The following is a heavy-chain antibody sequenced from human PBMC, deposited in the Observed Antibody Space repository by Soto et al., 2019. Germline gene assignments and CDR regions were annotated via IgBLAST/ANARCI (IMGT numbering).Heavy chain of an antibody. D-gene: IGHD2-15*01. CDR1: GGTFSSYA. CDR2: IIPIFGTA. J-gene: IGHJ6*02. Sequence: ASVKVSCKASGGTFSSYAISWVRQAPGQGLEWMGGIIPIFGTANYAQKFQGRVTITADESTSTAYMELSSLRSEDTAVYYCARSGGSCSGGSCHPRDYYYYGMDVWGQGTTVTSP. CDR3: ARSGGSCSGGSCHPRDYYYYGMDV. V-gene: IGHV1-69*13.